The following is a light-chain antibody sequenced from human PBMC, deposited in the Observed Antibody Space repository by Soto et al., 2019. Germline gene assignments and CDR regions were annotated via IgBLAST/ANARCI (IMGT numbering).Light chain of an antibody. V-gene: IGKV3-15*01. CDR3: QQYNNWPQT. CDR2: GAS. Sequence: EIIMTQSPATVSVSLGERATLSCRASQSVSSNLAWYQQKPGQAPRLLIYGASTRATGIPARFSGSGSGTEFTLTISSLQSEDFVVYYCQQYNNWPQTFGQGTKLEIK. CDR1: QSVSSN. J-gene: IGKJ2*01.